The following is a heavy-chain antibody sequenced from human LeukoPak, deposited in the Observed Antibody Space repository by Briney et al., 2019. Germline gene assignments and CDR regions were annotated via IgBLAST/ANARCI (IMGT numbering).Heavy chain of an antibody. CDR2: IIPILGIA. D-gene: IGHD6-13*01. CDR3: ATVSSHIAAAGTGY. Sequence: ASVKVSCKASGGTFSSYAISWVRQAPGQGLEWMGRIIPILGIANYAQKFQGRVTITADKSTSTAYVELSSLRSEDTAVYYCATVSSHIAAAGTGYWGQGTLVTVSS. J-gene: IGHJ4*02. CDR1: GGTFSSYA. V-gene: IGHV1-69*04.